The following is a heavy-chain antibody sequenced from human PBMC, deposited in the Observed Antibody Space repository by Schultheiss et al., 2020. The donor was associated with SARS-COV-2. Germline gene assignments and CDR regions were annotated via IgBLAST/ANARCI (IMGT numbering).Heavy chain of an antibody. CDR2: ISGSGGST. CDR3: ARGLYPEYFQH. D-gene: IGHD2-15*01. J-gene: IGHJ1*01. CDR1: GFTFSNAW. V-gene: IGHV3-21*01. Sequence: GGSLRLSCAASGFTFSNAWMSWVRQAPGKGLEWVSAISGSGGSTYYADSVKGRFTISRDNAKNSLYLQMNSLRAEDTAVYYCARGLYPEYFQHWGQGTLVTVSS.